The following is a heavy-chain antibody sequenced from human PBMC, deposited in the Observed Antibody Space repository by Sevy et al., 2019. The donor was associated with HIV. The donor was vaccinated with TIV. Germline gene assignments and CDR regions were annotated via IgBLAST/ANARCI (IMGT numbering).Heavy chain of an antibody. D-gene: IGHD2-8*02. CDR3: ARDPVVLGYFDY. V-gene: IGHV3-21*01. CDR1: GLTFSSYS. CDR2: ISSSSSYI. Sequence: GGSLRLSCAASGLTFSSYSMNWVRQAPGKGLEWVSSISSSSSYIYYADSVKGRFTISRDNAKNSLYLQMNSLRAEDTAVYYCARDPVVLGYFDYWGQGTLVTVSS. J-gene: IGHJ4*02.